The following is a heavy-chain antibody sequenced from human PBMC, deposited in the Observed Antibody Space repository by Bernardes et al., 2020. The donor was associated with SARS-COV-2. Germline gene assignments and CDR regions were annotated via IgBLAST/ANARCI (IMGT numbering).Heavy chain of an antibody. D-gene: IGHD6-19*01. V-gene: IGHV3-74*03. CDR2: INSDGSSA. CDR1: GFTFSSSW. Sequence: GGSLRLSCAASGFTFSSSWMHWVRQAPGKGLVWVSRINSDGSSAAGRFTISRDNAKNTLDLQMNSLRAEDTDVYYCARTSGWSYAMAVCGQGTTVTVSS. CDR3: ARTSGWSYAMAV. J-gene: IGHJ6*02.